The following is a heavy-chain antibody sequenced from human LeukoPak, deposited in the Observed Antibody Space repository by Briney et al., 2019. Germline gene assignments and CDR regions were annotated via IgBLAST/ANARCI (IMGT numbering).Heavy chain of an antibody. CDR3: AGEAAAGISRY. D-gene: IGHD6-13*01. CDR1: GGSISSYY. CDR2: IYTSGST. V-gene: IGHV4-4*07. J-gene: IGHJ4*02. Sequence: SGTLSLTCTVSGGSISSYYWSWIRQPAGKGLEWIGRIYTSGSTNYNPSLKSRVTMSVDTSKNQFSLKLSSVTAADTAVYYCAGEAAAGISRYWGQGTLVTVSS.